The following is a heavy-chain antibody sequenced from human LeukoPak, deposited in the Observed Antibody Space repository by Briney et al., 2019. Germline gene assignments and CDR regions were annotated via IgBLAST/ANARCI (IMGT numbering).Heavy chain of an antibody. CDR3: ARAGANIGYSLLSY. CDR1: GFSISSYW. Sequence: PGGSLRLSCAASGFSISSYWMHWVRQAPGKGLVWVSRINGDESITNYADSVKGRFTISRDNAKNTLFLQMSSLRADDTAVYYCARAGANIGYSLLSYWGLGALVTVS. J-gene: IGHJ4*02. CDR2: INGDESIT. D-gene: IGHD2/OR15-2a*01. V-gene: IGHV3-74*01.